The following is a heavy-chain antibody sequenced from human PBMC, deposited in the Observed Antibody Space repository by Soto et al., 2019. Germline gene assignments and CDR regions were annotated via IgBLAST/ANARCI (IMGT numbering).Heavy chain of an antibody. J-gene: IGHJ5*02. D-gene: IGHD3-10*01. CDR2: MKQDGSQK. V-gene: IGHV3-7*03. CDR3: ARSYYYGNGGRA. CDR1: GLTLSSPR. Sequence: GSLRVSSQASGLTLSSPRMIWVRQARGKGLDWVANMKQDGSQKYYADSVRGRFTISRDNAKNSLLLQMNSLRVEDTDVYYCARSYYYGNGGRAWGQGTLVTVSS.